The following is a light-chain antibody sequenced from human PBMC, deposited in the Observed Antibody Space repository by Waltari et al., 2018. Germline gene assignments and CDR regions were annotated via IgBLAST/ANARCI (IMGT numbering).Light chain of an antibody. V-gene: IGLV2-23*02. CDR1: SNDLGSYNF. Sequence: QSALTQPASVSGSPGQSITVSCIGTSNDLGSYNFFSWFQQHPGRAPKLMIYDVSERPLGVSNRFSGSKSGNTASLTISGLQAEDEADYYCFSYAGSNSFAFGGGTRVTVL. CDR3: FSYAGSNSFA. CDR2: DVS. J-gene: IGLJ2*01.